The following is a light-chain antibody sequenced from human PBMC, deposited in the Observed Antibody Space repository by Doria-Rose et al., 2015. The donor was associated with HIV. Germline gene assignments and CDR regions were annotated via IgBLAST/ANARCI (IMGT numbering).Light chain of an antibody. Sequence: EIVLTQPPGTLSLSPGERATLSCRASQSFSSTYLAWYQQKPGQAPSLLIYDGSTRATGIPDRFSASGSGTDFTLTINRLEPEDFAVYYCQQYGSLSAITFGQGTRLEIK. CDR2: DGS. CDR1: QSFSSTY. J-gene: IGKJ5*01. V-gene: IGKV3-20*01. CDR3: QQYGSLSAIT.